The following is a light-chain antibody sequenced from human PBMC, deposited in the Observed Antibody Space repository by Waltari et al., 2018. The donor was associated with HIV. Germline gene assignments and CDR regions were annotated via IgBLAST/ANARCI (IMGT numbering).Light chain of an antibody. CDR1: QSFSSN. CDR3: QQYNNWPPA. J-gene: IGKJ1*01. Sequence: EIVMPQPPPPLSAFPGDEVPLPCRASQSFSSNLACYQQKPGQSPRLLIYGASTRATDIPARFIGSGSGTEFTLTISSLQSEDFVVYYCQQYNNWPPAFGQGTKVDI. V-gene: IGKV3-15*01. CDR2: GAS.